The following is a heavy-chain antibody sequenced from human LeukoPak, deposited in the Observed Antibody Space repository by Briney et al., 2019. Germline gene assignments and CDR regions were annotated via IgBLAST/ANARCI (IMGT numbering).Heavy chain of an antibody. V-gene: IGHV1-2*02. CDR3: ARDRGSQPFIDY. D-gene: IGHD1-26*01. CDR1: GYTFTDDY. Sequence: ASVKVSCKASGYTFTDDYVHWVRQAPGQGLEWMGWINPNSGVTNYAQKFQGRVTMTRDMSISTAYMELSRLRSDDTAVYYCARDRGSQPFIDYWGQGTLVTVSS. CDR2: INPNSGVT. J-gene: IGHJ4*02.